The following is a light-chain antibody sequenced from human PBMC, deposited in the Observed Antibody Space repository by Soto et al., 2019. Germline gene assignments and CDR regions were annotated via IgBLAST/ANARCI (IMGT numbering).Light chain of an antibody. V-gene: IGLV2-14*01. Sequence: QSALTQPASVSGSPGQSITISCTGTSSDIGAYNYVSWYQQHPGKAPKLMIYEVTNRPSGVSNRFSGSKSGNTASLTISGLQADDGADYYCSSYTSSNTLVFGGGTKVTVL. CDR2: EVT. CDR3: SSYTSSNTLV. J-gene: IGLJ2*01. CDR1: SSDIGAYNY.